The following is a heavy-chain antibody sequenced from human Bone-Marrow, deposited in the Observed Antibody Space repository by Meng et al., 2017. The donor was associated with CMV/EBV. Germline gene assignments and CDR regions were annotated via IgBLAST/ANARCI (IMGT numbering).Heavy chain of an antibody. D-gene: IGHD2-21*01. CDR1: GFTFSSYA. CDR3: ARDIVVVIAMIFDY. V-gene: IGHV3-30-3*01. CDR2: ISYDGSNK. J-gene: IGHJ4*02. Sequence: GESLKISCAASGFTFSSYAMHWVRQAPGKGLEWVAVISYDGSNKYYADSVKGRFTISRDNSKNTLYLQMNSLRAEDTAVYYCARDIVVVIAMIFDYWGQGKLVTVSS.